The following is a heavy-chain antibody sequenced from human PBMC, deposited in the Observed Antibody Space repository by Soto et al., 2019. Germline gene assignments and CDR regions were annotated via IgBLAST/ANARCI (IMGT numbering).Heavy chain of an antibody. CDR3: ASHGYSSSWYFFDY. D-gene: IGHD6-13*01. V-gene: IGHV4-39*01. CDR1: GGSISSSSYY. Sequence: QLQLQESGPGLVKPSETLSLTCTVSGGSISSSSYYWGWIRQPPGKGLEWIGSIYYSGSTYYNPSLKWRVTISVDTSKNQFSLKLSSVTAADTAVYYCASHGYSSSWYFFDYWGQVTLVTVSS. CDR2: IYYSGST. J-gene: IGHJ4*02.